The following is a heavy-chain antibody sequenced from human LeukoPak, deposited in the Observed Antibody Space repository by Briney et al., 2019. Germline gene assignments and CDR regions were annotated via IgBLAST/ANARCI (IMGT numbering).Heavy chain of an antibody. Sequence: GRSLRLSCAASGFTFSSYSMNWVRQAPGKGLEWVSYISSSSSTIYYADSVKGRFTISRDNAKNSLYLQMNSLRAEDTAVYYCAKVFAAAYFDYWGQGTLVTVSS. CDR3: AKVFAAAYFDY. D-gene: IGHD3-16*01. CDR1: GFTFSSYS. J-gene: IGHJ4*02. V-gene: IGHV3-48*04. CDR2: ISSSSSTI.